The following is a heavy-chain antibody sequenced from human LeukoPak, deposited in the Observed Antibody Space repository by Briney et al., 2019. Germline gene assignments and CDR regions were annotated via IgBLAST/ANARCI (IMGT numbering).Heavy chain of an antibody. CDR2: IYYSGST. D-gene: IGHD3-22*01. Sequence: SETLSLTCTVSGGSISSSSYYWGWIRQPPGKGLEWIGSIYYSGSTYYNPSLKSRVTISVDTSKNQFSLKLSSVTAADTAVYYCARHVAMRRYYDSSGYTDYWGQGTLVTVSS. CDR3: ARHVAMRRYYDSSGYTDY. CDR1: GGSISSSSYY. V-gene: IGHV4-39*01. J-gene: IGHJ4*02.